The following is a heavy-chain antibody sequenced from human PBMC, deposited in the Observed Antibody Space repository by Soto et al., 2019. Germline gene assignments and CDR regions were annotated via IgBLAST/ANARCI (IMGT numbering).Heavy chain of an antibody. CDR1: GGSISSYY. CDR2: IYYSGST. D-gene: IGHD2-2*01. CDR3: ARVAGYCSSTSCSQIDY. V-gene: IGHV4-59*01. J-gene: IGHJ4*02. Sequence: SETLSLTCTVSGGSISSYYWSWIRQPPGKGLEWIGYIYYSGSTNYNPSLKSRVTISVDTSKNQFSLKLSSVTAADTAVYYCARVAGYCSSTSCSQIDYWGQGTLVTVSS.